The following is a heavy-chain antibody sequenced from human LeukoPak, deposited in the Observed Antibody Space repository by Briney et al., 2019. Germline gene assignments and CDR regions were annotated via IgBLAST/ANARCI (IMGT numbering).Heavy chain of an antibody. CDR3: ARDLLEPEMAA. J-gene: IGHJ5*02. V-gene: IGHV3-53*01. D-gene: IGHD5-24*01. CDR2: IYSSGST. Sequence: GGSLRLSCGASGFTNYMSWVRQAPERGLEWVSVIYSSGSTYYADSARGRFTISRDKTKNTLFLQMNSLRVEATAVYYCARDLLEPEMAAWGLGTLVTVSS. CDR1: GFTNY.